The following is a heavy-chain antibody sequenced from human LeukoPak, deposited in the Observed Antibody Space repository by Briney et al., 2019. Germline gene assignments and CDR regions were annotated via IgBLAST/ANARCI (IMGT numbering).Heavy chain of an antibody. Sequence: PGGSLRLSCAASGFTFSSYSMNWVRQAPGKGLEWDSSISSSSSTIYYADSVKGRFTISRDNAKNSLYLQMNSLRAEDTAVYYCASRGVRFLSAHYYYYMDVWGKGTTVTVSS. CDR3: ASRGVRFLSAHYYYYMDV. V-gene: IGHV3-48*01. D-gene: IGHD3-3*01. CDR1: GFTFSSYS. CDR2: ISSSSSTI. J-gene: IGHJ6*03.